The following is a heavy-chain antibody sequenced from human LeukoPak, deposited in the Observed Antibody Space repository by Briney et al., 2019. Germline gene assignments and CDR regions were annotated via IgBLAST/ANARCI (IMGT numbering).Heavy chain of an antibody. V-gene: IGHV4-39*07. CDR3: ARSEGHYYYYYMDV. CDR1: GGSISSSSYY. Sequence: SETLSLTCTVSGGSISSSSYYWGWIRQPPGKGLEWIGSIFYSGSTYYNPSLKSRVTISVDTSNNQFSLKLSSVTAADTAVYYCARSEGHYYYYYMDVWGKGTTVTVSS. CDR2: IFYSGST. J-gene: IGHJ6*03.